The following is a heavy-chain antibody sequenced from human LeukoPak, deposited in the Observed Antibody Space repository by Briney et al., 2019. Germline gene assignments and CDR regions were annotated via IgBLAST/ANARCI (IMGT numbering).Heavy chain of an antibody. J-gene: IGHJ4*02. V-gene: IGHV3-21*01. Sequence: GGSLRLSCAASGFTFSSYSMNWVRQAPGKGLELVSSISSSSSYIYYADSVKGRFTISRDNAKNSLYLQMNSLRAEDTAVYYCARDRRWLDFCDWGQGTLVTVSS. CDR2: ISSSSSYI. CDR1: GFTFSSYS. D-gene: IGHD3-3*01. CDR3: ARDRRWLDFCD.